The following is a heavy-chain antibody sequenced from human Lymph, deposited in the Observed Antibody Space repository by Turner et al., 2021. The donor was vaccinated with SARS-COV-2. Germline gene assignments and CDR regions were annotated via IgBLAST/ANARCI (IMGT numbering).Heavy chain of an antibody. J-gene: IGHJ6*02. D-gene: IGHD6-13*01. CDR2: IIPLLGIT. Sequence: HVQLVQSGAELKNPGSSVNVSCKASGGTFSRVATSWVRQAPGQGLEWRGGIIPLLGITKNGQKFQGRVTINGGKTTSTDYRKMSSLRYEDTAVYFGAGIADPGKGGGVHYYYYAMDVWGQGTTVTVSS. V-gene: IGHV1-69*10. CDR1: GGTFSRVA. CDR3: AGIADPGKGGGVHYYYYAMDV.